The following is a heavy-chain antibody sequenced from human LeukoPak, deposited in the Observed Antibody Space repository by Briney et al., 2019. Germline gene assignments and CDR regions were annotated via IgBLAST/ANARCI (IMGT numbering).Heavy chain of an antibody. CDR3: TKDVMTGFSSGWYIGC. CDR1: GFTFRSFG. CDR2: TSGDEDST. Sequence: GSLRLSCAASGFTFRSFGMSWVRQAPGKGLEWVAVTSGDEDSTHYAESVRGRFIISTDNSKNSLNLQMNSLRAEDTAVYYCTKDVMTGFSSGWYIGCWGQGTQVTVSS. V-gene: IGHV3-23*01. J-gene: IGHJ4*02. D-gene: IGHD6-25*01.